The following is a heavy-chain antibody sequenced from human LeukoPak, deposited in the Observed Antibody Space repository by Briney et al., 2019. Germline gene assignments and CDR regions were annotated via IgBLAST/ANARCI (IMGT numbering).Heavy chain of an antibody. J-gene: IGHJ4*02. CDR1: GFAFSTYA. V-gene: IGHV3-23*01. CDR3: AKAGCTNIVCYLNS. Sequence: GGSLRLSCAASGFAFSTYAMSWVRQAPGKGLEWVSGIIGSGGSTYYADSVKGRFTISRDNSKNTLYLQMNSLRAEDTAIYYCAKAGCTNIVCYLNSWGQGTLVSVSS. D-gene: IGHD2-8*01. CDR2: IIGSGGST.